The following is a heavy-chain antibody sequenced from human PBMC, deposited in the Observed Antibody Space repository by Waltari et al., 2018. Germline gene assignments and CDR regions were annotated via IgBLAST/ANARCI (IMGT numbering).Heavy chain of an antibody. D-gene: IGHD6-13*01. CDR3: ARAGIAAARRYYFDY. CDR2: INWNGGRT. J-gene: IGHJ4*02. Sequence: EVQLVEPGGGVVRPGGSLRLSCAASGFTFDDYGMSWVRQAPGKALEWDSGINWNGGRTGYADSVKSRFTISRDNAKNSLYLQMNSLRAEDTALYYCARAGIAAARRYYFDYWGQGTLVTVSS. CDR1: GFTFDDYG. V-gene: IGHV3-20*04.